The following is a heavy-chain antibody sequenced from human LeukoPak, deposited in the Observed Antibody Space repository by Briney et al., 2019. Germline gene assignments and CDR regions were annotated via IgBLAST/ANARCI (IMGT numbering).Heavy chain of an antibody. CDR1: GVSVGSGDYY. CDR3: ARLGGGYSYGYGVVY. V-gene: IGHV4-30-4*08. CDR2: IYFSGST. J-gene: IGHJ4*02. Sequence: SQTLSLTCTVSGVSVGSGDYYWSWIRQPPGKGLEWIVYIYFSGSTDSNPSLQSRVTVSLDTSKNQFSLKLSSVTAADTAVYYCARLGGGYSYGYGVVYWGQGTLVTVSS. D-gene: IGHD5-18*01.